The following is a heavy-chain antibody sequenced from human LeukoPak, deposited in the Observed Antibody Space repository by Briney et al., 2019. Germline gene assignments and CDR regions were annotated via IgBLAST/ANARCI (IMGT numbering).Heavy chain of an antibody. J-gene: IGHJ4*02. CDR1: GFTFSSYS. Sequence: GGSLRLSCAASGFTFSSYSMNWVRQAPGKGLEWVSSISSSSSYIYYADSVKGRFTISRDNAKNSLYLQMNSLRAEDTAVYYCARVRSGAASRDYWGQGTLVTVSS. D-gene: IGHD3-10*01. V-gene: IGHV3-21*01. CDR2: ISSSSSYI. CDR3: ARVRSGAASRDY.